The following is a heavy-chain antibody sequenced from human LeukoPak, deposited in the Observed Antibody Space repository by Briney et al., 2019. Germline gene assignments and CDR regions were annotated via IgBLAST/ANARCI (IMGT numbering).Heavy chain of an antibody. CDR1: GFNFNDYS. CDR2: ISGSSAFI. J-gene: IGHJ4*02. Sequence: GSLRLSCTASGFNFNDYSMNWVRQAPGKGLEWVSSISGSSAFIYYAESVKGRFTISRDNAKSSVYLQMNSLRVEDTAVYYCGRENGESDYWGQGTLVTVSS. CDR3: GRENGESDY. V-gene: IGHV3-21*01. D-gene: IGHD2-8*01.